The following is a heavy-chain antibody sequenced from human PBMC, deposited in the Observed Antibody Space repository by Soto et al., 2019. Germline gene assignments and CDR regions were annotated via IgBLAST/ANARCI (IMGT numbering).Heavy chain of an antibody. D-gene: IGHD3-3*01. J-gene: IGHJ4*02. Sequence: QSGGSLRLSCAASGFTFSSYAISWVRQAPGKGLEWVSVISGSGGSTFYTDSVKGRFTISRDNSNNTVFLQMKSLRAEDTAVYYCAKSSRYDFWNSYYFDSWGQGTLVTVSS. CDR2: ISGSGGST. CDR1: GFTFSSYA. V-gene: IGHV3-23*01. CDR3: AKSSRYDFWNSYYFDS.